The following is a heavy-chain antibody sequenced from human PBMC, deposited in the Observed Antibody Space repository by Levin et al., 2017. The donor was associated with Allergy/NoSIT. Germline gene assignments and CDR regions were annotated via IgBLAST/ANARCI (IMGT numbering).Heavy chain of an antibody. J-gene: IGHJ6*02. D-gene: IGHD3-10*01. V-gene: IGHV3-9*01. CDR3: AKGRRITMVRGVIGYYYGMDG. CDR1: GFTFDDYA. CDR2: ISWNSGSI. Sequence: GGSLRLSCAASGFTFDDYAMHWVRQAPGKGLEWVSGISWNSGSIGYADSVKGRFTISRDNAKNSLYLQMNSLRAEDTALYYCAKGRRITMVRGVIGYYYGMDGWGQGTTVTVSS.